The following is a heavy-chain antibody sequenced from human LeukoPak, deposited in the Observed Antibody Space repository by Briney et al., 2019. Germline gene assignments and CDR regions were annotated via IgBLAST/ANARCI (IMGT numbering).Heavy chain of an antibody. Sequence: TGGSLRLSCAASGFIISGYAMHWVRQGPGKGLEWVANIKPGGSEKYYVDSVKGRFTISRDNAKNSLYLQMNSLRAEDTAVYYCATFRFLGTWGQGTMVTVSP. CDR2: IKPGGSEK. V-gene: IGHV3-7*03. D-gene: IGHD3-3*01. J-gene: IGHJ3*01. CDR3: ATFRFLGT. CDR1: GFIISGYA.